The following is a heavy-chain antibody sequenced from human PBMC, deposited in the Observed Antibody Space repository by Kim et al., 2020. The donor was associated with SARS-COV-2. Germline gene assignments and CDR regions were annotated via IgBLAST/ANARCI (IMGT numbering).Heavy chain of an antibody. Sequence: GGSLRLSCAASGFTFSSYGMHWVRQAPGKGLEWVAVIWYDGSNKYYADSVKGRFTISRDNSKNTLYLQMNSLRAEDTAVYYCARDFPTPYSNYRYYYYGMDVCGQGTTVTASS. CDR3: ARDFPTPYSNYRYYYYGMDV. D-gene: IGHD4-4*01. V-gene: IGHV3-33*01. CDR1: GFTFSSYG. J-gene: IGHJ6*02. CDR2: IWYDGSNK.